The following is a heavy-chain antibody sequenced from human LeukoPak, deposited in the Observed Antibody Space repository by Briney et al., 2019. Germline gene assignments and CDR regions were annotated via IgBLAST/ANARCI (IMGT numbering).Heavy chain of an antibody. Sequence: ASVKVSCKASGYTFTSYYMHWVRQAPGQGLEWMGIINPSGGSTSYAQKFQGRVTMTRDPSKSTVYMELSSLRSEDAAVYYCARDRWGGPEIQFDYWGQGTLVTVSS. CDR3: ARDRWGGPEIQFDY. V-gene: IGHV1-46*01. CDR2: INPSGGST. D-gene: IGHD3-16*01. CDR1: GYTFTSYY. J-gene: IGHJ4*02.